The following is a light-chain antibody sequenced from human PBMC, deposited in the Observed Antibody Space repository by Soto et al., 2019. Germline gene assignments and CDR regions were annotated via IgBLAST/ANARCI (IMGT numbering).Light chain of an antibody. V-gene: IGLV1-44*01. CDR2: GDN. CDR3: AAWDGSLKNVL. Sequence: QLVLTQPPSASGTPGQRVTISCSGSGSSIGTNTVNWYRQLPGTAPKLLIYGDNQRPSGVPDRFSGSKSGTSASLAISGLQSEDEAEYYCAAWDGSLKNVLFGGGTKLTVL. J-gene: IGLJ2*01. CDR1: GSSIGTNT.